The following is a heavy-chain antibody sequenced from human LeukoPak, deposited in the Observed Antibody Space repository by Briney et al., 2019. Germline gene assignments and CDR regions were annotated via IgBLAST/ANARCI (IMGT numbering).Heavy chain of an antibody. CDR1: GFTVSSNY. CDR2: IYSGGST. Sequence: TGGSLRLSRAASGFTVSSNYMSWVRQAPGKGLEWVSVIYSGGSTYYADSVKGRFTISRDNSKNTLYLQMNSLRAEDTAVYYCLITMVRGNYFDYWGQGTLVTVSS. D-gene: IGHD3-10*01. J-gene: IGHJ4*02. CDR3: LITMVRGNYFDY. V-gene: IGHV3-66*02.